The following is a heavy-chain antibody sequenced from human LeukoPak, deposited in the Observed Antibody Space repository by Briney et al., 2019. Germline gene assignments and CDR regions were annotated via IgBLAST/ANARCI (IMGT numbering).Heavy chain of an antibody. CDR1: GFTFNSYW. V-gene: IGHV3-7*03. J-gene: IGHJ4*02. Sequence: GGSLRLSCAASGFTFNSYWMSWVRQAPGKGLDWVANIKQDGSEKNYVDSVKGRFTISRDNTKNSLYLQMNSLRAEDTAVYYCTTVRRFGESTFDYWGQGTLVTVSS. CDR2: IKQDGSEK. CDR3: TTVRRFGESTFDY. D-gene: IGHD3-10*01.